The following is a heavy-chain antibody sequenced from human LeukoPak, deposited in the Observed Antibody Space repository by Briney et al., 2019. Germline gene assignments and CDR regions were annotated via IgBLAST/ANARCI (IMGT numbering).Heavy chain of an antibody. CDR1: GFTFSSYS. V-gene: IGHV3-48*04. Sequence: GGSLRLSCVASGFTFSSYSMNWVRQAPGKGLEWVSYISGGSTTIYYADSVKGRFTISRDNAKNSLYLQMNSLRAEDTAVYYCARLPYSSSSDYWGQGTLVTVSS. D-gene: IGHD6-13*01. J-gene: IGHJ4*02. CDR2: ISGGSTTI. CDR3: ARLPYSSSSDY.